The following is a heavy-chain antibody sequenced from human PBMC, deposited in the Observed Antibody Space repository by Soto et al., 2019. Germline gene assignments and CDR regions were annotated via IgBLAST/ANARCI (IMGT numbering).Heavy chain of an antibody. CDR3: ARGVKRGSHFYGMDV. CDR1: GYSFTTYW. CDR2: FYPGDSDI. J-gene: IGHJ6*02. Sequence: GESLKISCVGSGYSFTTYWVAWVRQMPGKGLEWMGLFYPGDSDITYSPSFQGQVTISGDKSITTAYLQWSSLKASDTAIYYCARGVKRGSHFYGMDVWCQGPTVTVSS. D-gene: IGHD1-26*01. V-gene: IGHV5-51*01.